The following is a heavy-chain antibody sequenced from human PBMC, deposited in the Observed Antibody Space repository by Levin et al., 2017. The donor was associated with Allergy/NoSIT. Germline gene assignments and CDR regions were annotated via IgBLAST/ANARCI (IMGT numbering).Heavy chain of an antibody. D-gene: IGHD6-19*01. CDR1: GFTFIDYY. CDR3: ARDRPYSSGWDPTGWWFDP. V-gene: IGHV3-11*01. CDR2: ISSSGSTI. Sequence: SCAASGFTFIDYYMSWIRQAPGKGLEWVSYISSSGSTIYYADSVEGRFTISRDNAKNLLYLQMNSLRAEDTAVYYCARDRPYSSGWDPTGWWFDPWGQGTLVTVSS. J-gene: IGHJ5*02.